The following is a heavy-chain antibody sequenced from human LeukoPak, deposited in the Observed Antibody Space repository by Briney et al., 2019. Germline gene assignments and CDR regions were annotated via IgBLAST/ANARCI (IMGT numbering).Heavy chain of an antibody. Sequence: SETLSLTCAVYGGSFSGYYWIWIRRPPGKGLEWIGEINHSGSTNYNPSLKSRVTISVDTSKNQFYLKLSSVTAADTAVYYCARAPRVYCSSTSCYSNWFDPWGQGTLVTVSS. V-gene: IGHV4-34*01. J-gene: IGHJ5*02. D-gene: IGHD2-2*02. CDR1: GGSFSGYY. CDR2: INHSGST. CDR3: ARAPRVYCSSTSCYSNWFDP.